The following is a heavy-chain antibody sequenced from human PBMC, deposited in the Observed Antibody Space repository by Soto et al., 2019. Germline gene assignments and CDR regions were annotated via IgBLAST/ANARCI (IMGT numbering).Heavy chain of an antibody. CDR1: GFTFSSYA. CDR2: ISYDGSNK. Sequence: HPGGSLRLSCAASGFTFSSYAMHWVRQAPGKGLEWVAVISYDGSNKYYADSVKGRFTISRDNSKNTLYLQMNSLRAEDTAVYYCARSVVPAANDYYYYGMDVWGQGTTVTVSS. V-gene: IGHV3-30-3*01. D-gene: IGHD2-2*01. J-gene: IGHJ6*02. CDR3: ARSVVPAANDYYYYGMDV.